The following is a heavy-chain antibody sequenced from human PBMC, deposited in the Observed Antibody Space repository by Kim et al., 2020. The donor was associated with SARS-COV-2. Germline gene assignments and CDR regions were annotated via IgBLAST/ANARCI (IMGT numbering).Heavy chain of an antibody. V-gene: IGHV4-59*13. D-gene: IGHD2-8*01. Sequence: SETLSLTCTVSGGYINNYYWSWIRQPPGKGLECVGFIQYTGNTRYNPSLKSRVTISLDTSENHFSLSLTSVTAADTAVYYCARGAGWWDVWGHGTTVTVSS. CDR3: ARGAGWWDV. CDR1: GGYINNYY. J-gene: IGHJ6*02. CDR2: IQYTGNT.